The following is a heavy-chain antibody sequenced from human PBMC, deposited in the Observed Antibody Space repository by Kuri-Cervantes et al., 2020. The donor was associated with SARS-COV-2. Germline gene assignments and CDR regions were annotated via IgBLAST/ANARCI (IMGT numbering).Heavy chain of an antibody. CDR3: AKDRVGVLDS. CDR1: GFTFSHYG. Sequence: GESLKISCAASGFTFSHYGMHWVRLAPGKGLEWVAFISYDGSNEYYADSVRGRFTISRDNSNNTLYLQVNRLRAEDTALYYCAKDRVGVLDSWGQGTQVTVSS. J-gene: IGHJ5*01. D-gene: IGHD2-21*01. V-gene: IGHV3-30*02. CDR2: ISYDGSNE.